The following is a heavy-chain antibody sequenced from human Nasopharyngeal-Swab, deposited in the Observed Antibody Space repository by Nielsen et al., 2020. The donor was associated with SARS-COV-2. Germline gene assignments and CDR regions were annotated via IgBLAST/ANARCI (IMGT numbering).Heavy chain of an antibody. V-gene: IGHV5-51*01. CDR1: GYSFSSYW. CDR3: ATAYNGNYYWDY. J-gene: IGHJ4*02. CDR2: MYPRDCDT. D-gene: IGHD1-7*01. Sequence: GESLKISCKGSGYSFSSYWIGWVRQMPGKGLEWMGIMYPRDCDTRYSPSFQGQVTISADKSISTAYLQWSSLKASDTAMYYCATAYNGNYYWDYWGQGTLVTVSS.